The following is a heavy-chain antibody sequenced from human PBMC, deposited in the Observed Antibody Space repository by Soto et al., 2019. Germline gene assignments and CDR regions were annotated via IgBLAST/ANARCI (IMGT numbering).Heavy chain of an antibody. CDR3: AADDLIGLYYYDSSGSPMFY. CDR2: ISGSGGST. J-gene: IGHJ4*02. V-gene: IGHV3-23*01. D-gene: IGHD3-22*01. Sequence: GGSLRLSCAASGFTFSSYAMSWVRQAPGKGLEWVSAISGSGGSTYYADSVKGRFTISRDNSKNTLYLQMNSLRAEDTAVYYCAADDLIGLYYYDSSGSPMFYWGQGTLVTVSS. CDR1: GFTFSSYA.